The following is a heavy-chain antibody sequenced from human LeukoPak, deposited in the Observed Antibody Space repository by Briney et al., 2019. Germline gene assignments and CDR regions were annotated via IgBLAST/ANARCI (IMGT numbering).Heavy chain of an antibody. D-gene: IGHD3-16*01. Sequence: GGSLRLSCAASGFTFGSFAMSWVRQAPGKGLEWVSGISGSGYYTYYADSVKGRFTISRDNSKNTLYIELNSLRAEDTALYFCAKDGSWGDYQFYFYMDVWGKGTTVTVSS. CDR3: AKDGSWGDYQFYFYMDV. J-gene: IGHJ6*03. CDR2: ISGSGYYT. CDR1: GFTFGSFA. V-gene: IGHV3-23*01.